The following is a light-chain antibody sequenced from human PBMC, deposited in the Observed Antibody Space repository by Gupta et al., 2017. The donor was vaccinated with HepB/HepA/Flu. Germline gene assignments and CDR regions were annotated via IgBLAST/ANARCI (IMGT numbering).Light chain of an antibody. CDR1: SGSVSATYY. Sequence: QSVVTQEPSFSVSPGETVTLTCGLTSGSVSATYYPSWSQQTPGQAPRMLIYATNSRSSGVPDRFSGSILGNNAALTITGAQAEDESDYYCVLYIGTGVVVIGGGTKLTVL. V-gene: IGLV8-61*01. CDR3: VLYIGTGVVV. CDR2: ATN. J-gene: IGLJ2*01.